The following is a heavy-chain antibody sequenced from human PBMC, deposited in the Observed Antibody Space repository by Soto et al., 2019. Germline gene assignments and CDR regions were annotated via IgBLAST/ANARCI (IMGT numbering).Heavy chain of an antibody. CDR2: VSFNEDKK. CDR3: ARDSFCDYRPTYGMDD. D-gene: IGHD4-17*01. Sequence: VQLVESWGGVVQPGRSLRLSCAGSGFTFSTFALHWVRQAPGKGLEWVAVVSFNEDKKDYAQSVKGRFTISRDNSKNTLSLHMTNLRPEDTAVYRCARDSFCDYRPTYGMDDWGPGTTVIVSS. J-gene: IGHJ6*02. CDR1: GFTFSTFA. V-gene: IGHV3-30-3*01.